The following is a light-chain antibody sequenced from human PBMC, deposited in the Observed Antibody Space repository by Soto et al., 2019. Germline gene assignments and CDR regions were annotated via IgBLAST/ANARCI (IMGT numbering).Light chain of an antibody. CDR2: DAS. V-gene: IGKV3-11*01. Sequence: EIVLTHSPVTLSLSPCERATLSYSASQSVSSYLAWYQQKPGQAPRLLIYDASNRATGIPARFSGSGSGTDFTLTISSLEPEDFAVYYCQQRSNWTPWTFGQGTKVDIK. CDR1: QSVSSY. J-gene: IGKJ1*01. CDR3: QQRSNWTPWT.